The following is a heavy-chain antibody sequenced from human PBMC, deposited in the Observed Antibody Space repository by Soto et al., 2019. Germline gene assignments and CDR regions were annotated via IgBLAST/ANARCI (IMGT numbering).Heavy chain of an antibody. CDR1: GYTFASYG. V-gene: IGHV1-18*01. J-gene: IGHJ4*02. D-gene: IGHD3-10*01. CDR2: ISAYNGNT. Sequence: QVQLVQSGAEVKKPGASVKVSCKASGYTFASYGISWVRQAPGQGLEWMGWISAYNGNTNYAQKLQGRVTMTTGTSTSTAYMELRSLRSEDTAVYYCARDTYGSWAGYWGQGTLVTVSS. CDR3: ARDTYGSWAGY.